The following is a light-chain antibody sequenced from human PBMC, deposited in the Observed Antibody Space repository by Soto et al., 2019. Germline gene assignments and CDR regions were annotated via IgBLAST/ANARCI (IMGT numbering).Light chain of an antibody. CDR2: DAS. J-gene: IGKJ1*01. Sequence: DIQMTQSPSTLYASVGDRVTITCRASQSISHFLAWYKQKPGKAPNLLIYDASNLEPGVPSRFSGSGSGTEGTLSISCLQPDDFATYYWQHSNTYPPWTFGKGNKVEIK. CDR3: QHSNTYPPWT. V-gene: IGKV1-5*01. CDR1: QSISHF.